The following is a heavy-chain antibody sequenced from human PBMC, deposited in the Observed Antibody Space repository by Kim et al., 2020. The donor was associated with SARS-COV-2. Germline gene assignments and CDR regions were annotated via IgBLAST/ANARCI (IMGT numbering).Heavy chain of an antibody. CDR1: GFTFSSYW. Sequence: GGSLRLSCAASGFTFSSYWMHWVRQAPGKGLVWVSRINSDGSSTSYADSVKGRYTISRENAKNTLYLQMNSLRAEDTAVYYCARATRRDRRGSGYDYATFDYWGPGTLVTLSS. D-gene: IGHD5-12*01. J-gene: IGHJ4*02. CDR2: INSDGSST. V-gene: IGHV3-74*01. CDR3: ARATRRDRRGSGYDYATFDY.